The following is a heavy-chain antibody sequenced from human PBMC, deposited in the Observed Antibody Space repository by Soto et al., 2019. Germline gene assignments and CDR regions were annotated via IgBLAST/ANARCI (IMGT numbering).Heavy chain of an antibody. J-gene: IGHJ4*02. CDR1: GYTFTSYG. CDR2: MNANSGNT. Sequence: ASVKVSCKASGYTFTSYGISWVRQAPGQGLEWMGWMNANSGNTGYAQKFQGRVTMTRNTSISTAYMELSSLRSEDTAVYYCARAPPPYYDSSGYYSGYWGQGTLVTVSS. CDR3: ARAPPPYYDSSGYYSGY. D-gene: IGHD3-22*01. V-gene: IGHV1-8*02.